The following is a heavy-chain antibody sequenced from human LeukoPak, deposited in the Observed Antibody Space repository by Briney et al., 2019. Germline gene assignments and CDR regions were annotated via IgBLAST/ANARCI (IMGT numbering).Heavy chain of an antibody. D-gene: IGHD6-13*01. CDR2: IWYDGSNK. V-gene: IGHV3-33*01. CDR3: ARGGSSWPGTDY. Sequence: GGSLRLSCAASGFTFSSYGMHWVRQAPGKGLEWVAVIWYDGSNKYYADSVKGRFTISRDNSKNTLYLQMNSLRAEDTAVYYCARGGSSWPGTDYWGQGTLVTVSS. CDR1: GFTFSSYG. J-gene: IGHJ4*02.